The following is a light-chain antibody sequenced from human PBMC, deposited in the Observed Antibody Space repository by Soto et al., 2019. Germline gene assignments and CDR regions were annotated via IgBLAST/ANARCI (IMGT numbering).Light chain of an antibody. J-gene: IGKJ5*01. CDR1: QSVSSN. CDR3: QQYNNWPPIT. Sequence: IVLTHSPATLSVSPGERATLSCRASQSVSSNLAWYQQKPGQAPRLLIYDASTRATDIPARFSGSGSGTEFTLTISGLQSEDFAIYYCQQYNNWPPITFGQGTRLEI. CDR2: DAS. V-gene: IGKV3D-15*01.